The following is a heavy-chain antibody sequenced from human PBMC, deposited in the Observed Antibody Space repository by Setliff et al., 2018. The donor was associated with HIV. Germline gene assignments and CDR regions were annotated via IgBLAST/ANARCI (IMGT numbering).Heavy chain of an antibody. V-gene: IGHV3-30*02. D-gene: IGHD5-12*01. CDR3: AKRAENGYDYYLDS. CDR1: GFTFSTYS. CDR2: IQYDGSDK. Sequence: PGGSLRLSCAASGFTFSTYSLHWVRQAPGKGLEWVAFIQYDGSDKYYADSVKGRFSISRDNAKNTLFLEMNSLRGDDTAVYYCAKRAENGYDYYLDSWGQGTLVTVS. J-gene: IGHJ4*02.